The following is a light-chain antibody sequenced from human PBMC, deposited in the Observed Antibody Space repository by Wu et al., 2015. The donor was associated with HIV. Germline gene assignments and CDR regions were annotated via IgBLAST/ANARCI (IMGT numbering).Light chain of an antibody. Sequence: PGERVTLSCRASQSVSSSYLAWYQHKPGQAPRLLIYGASSRATGISDRFSGSGSGTDFTLTISRLEPEDFAVYYCQQYGSSPLTFGGGTKVEIK. J-gene: IGKJ4*01. CDR2: GAS. V-gene: IGKV3-20*01. CDR1: QSVSSSY. CDR3: QQYGSSPLT.